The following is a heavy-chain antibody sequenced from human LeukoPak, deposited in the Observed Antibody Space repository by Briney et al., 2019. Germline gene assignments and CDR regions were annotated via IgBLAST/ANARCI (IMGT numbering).Heavy chain of an antibody. J-gene: IGHJ6*02. D-gene: IGHD6-13*01. V-gene: IGHV3-15*01. CDR2: IKSKTDGGTT. CDR1: GFTFSNAW. CDR3: TTDLNIAAAGTHYYCYYGMDV. Sequence: GGSPRLSCAASGFTFSNAWMSWVRQAPGKGLEWVGRIKSKTDGGTTDYAAPVKGRFTISRDDSKNTLYLQMNSLKTEDTAVYYCTTDLNIAAAGTHYYCYYGMDVWGQGTTVTVSS.